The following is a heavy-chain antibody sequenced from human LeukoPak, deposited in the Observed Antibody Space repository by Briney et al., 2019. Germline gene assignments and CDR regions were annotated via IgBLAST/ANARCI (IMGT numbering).Heavy chain of an antibody. D-gene: IGHD6-13*01. Sequence: ASVKVSCKASGYTFISYGISWVRQAPGQGLEWMGWISAYNGNTNYAQKLQGRVTMTTDTSTSTAYMELRSLRSDDTAVYYCAREPPGIASPTFDYWGQGTLVTVSS. V-gene: IGHV1-18*01. CDR3: AREPPGIASPTFDY. CDR1: GYTFISYG. CDR2: ISAYNGNT. J-gene: IGHJ4*02.